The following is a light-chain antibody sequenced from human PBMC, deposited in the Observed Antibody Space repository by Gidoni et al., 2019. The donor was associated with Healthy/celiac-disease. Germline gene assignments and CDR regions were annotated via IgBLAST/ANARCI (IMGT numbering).Light chain of an antibody. V-gene: IGKV3-20*01. CDR1: QSVDSNF. CDR3: HQSGNSPPIT. CDR2: GAY. Sequence: SVLTQSPGTLSLSPGERATLSCRASQSVDSNFLAWYQQKPGQAPRLLIYGAYYRATGIPDRFGGTGSGTDFTLTISRLKPEEFAVYYCHQSGNSPPITFDQGTRLEIK. J-gene: IGKJ5*01.